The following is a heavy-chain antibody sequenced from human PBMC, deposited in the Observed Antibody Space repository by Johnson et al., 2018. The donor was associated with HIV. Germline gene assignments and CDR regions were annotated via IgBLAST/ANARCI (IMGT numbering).Heavy chain of an antibody. D-gene: IGHD3-3*01. CDR2: IKSKTDGGTT. CDR1: GFTFSNAW. J-gene: IGHJ3*01. CDR3: TTGLTIFGVVILDAFDV. Sequence: VQLVESGGGLVKSGGSLRLSCAASGFTFSNAWMSWVRQAPGKGLEWVGRIKSKTDGGTTDYAAPVKGRFTISRDDSKNRLHLQMNSLKTEDTAVYYCTTGLTIFGVVILDAFDVWGQGTMVTVSS. V-gene: IGHV3-15*01.